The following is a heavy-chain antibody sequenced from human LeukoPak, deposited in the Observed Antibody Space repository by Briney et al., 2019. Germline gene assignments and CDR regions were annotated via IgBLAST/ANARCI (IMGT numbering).Heavy chain of an antibody. CDR2: ISPSGDIR. D-gene: IGHD3-10*01. Sequence: GGTLRLSCAASGFTFSNHGMNWVREAPGKGLEWGSGISPSGDIRYYADSVKGRFTISRDNSKNTLYLEVISLTAEDTAVYYCAKDDAWLRFGEWSQGTLVTVSS. J-gene: IGHJ4*02. V-gene: IGHV3-23*01. CDR3: AKDDAWLRFGE. CDR1: GFTFSNHG.